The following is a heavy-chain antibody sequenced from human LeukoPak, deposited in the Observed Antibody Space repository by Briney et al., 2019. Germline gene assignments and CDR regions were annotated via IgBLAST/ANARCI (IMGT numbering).Heavy chain of an antibody. CDR2: ISYDGSNK. CDR3: AGGSYSTVGYYGMDV. D-gene: IGHD1-26*01. J-gene: IGHJ6*02. Sequence: GGSLRLSCAASGFTLSSYAMHWVRQAPGKGLDWVAVISYDGSNKYYADPVKGRFTISRDDSKNTLYLQMNSLRAEDTAVYYCAGGSYSTVGYYGMDVWGQGTTVTVSS. V-gene: IGHV3-30-3*01. CDR1: GFTLSSYA.